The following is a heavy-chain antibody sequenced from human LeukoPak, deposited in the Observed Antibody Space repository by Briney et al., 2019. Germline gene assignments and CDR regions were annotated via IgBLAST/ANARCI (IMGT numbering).Heavy chain of an antibody. CDR1: GFTFTTYA. Sequence: GASVKVSCKASGFTFTTYAMNWVRQAPGQGLEWMGWINPNSGGTNYAQKFQGRVTMTRDTSISTAYMELSRLRSDDTAVYYCARPILYYYDSSGYYLRSGAFDIWGQGTMVTVSS. D-gene: IGHD3-22*01. V-gene: IGHV1-2*02. J-gene: IGHJ3*02. CDR3: ARPILYYYDSSGYYLRSGAFDI. CDR2: INPNSGGT.